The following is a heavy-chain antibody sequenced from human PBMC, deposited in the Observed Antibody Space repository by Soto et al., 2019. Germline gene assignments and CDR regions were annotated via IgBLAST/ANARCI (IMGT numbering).Heavy chain of an antibody. CDR2: ISPNSGGT. J-gene: IGHJ5*02. CDR3: ARGFVVVVAAKNWFDP. CDR1: SYTFTGYY. V-gene: IGHV1-2*02. Sequence: SVEVSFKASSYTFTGYYMHWVRQAPGQGLEWMGWISPNSGGTNYAQKFQGRVTMTRDTSISTAYMELSRLRSDDTAVYYCARGFVVVVAAKNWFDPWGQGTLVTVSS. D-gene: IGHD2-15*01.